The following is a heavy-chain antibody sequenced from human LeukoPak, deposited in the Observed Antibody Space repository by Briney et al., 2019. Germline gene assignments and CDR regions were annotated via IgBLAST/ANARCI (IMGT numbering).Heavy chain of an antibody. CDR1: GFSFDNYA. V-gene: IGHV3-20*04. D-gene: IGHD5-18*01. Sequence: GGSLRLSCAASGFSFDNYAMSWVRQAPGKGLEWVSGINWSGVSTGYADSVKGRFTISRDNTKNSLFLQLNSLRAEDTAFYYCAKGKDTLNPYWYFDVWGRGTLVSVSS. CDR3: AKGKDTLNPYWYFDV. CDR2: INWSGVST. J-gene: IGHJ2*01.